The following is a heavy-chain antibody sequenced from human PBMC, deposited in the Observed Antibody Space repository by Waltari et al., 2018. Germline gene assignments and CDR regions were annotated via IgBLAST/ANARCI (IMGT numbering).Heavy chain of an antibody. J-gene: IGHJ2*01. Sequence: EVQLVESGGGLVQPGGSLRLSCAASGFTFSSYWMSWVRQAPGKRLEWVANRKQDGSEKYYVDSVKGRFTISRDNAKNSLYLQMNSLGAEDTAVYYCASSWYWYFDLWGRGTLVTVSS. V-gene: IGHV3-7*01. CDR2: RKQDGSEK. CDR3: ASSWYWYFDL. D-gene: IGHD6-13*01. CDR1: GFTFSSYW.